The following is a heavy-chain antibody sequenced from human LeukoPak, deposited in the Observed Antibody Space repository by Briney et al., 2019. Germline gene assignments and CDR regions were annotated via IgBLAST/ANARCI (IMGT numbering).Heavy chain of an antibody. V-gene: IGHV1-18*04. CDR2: ISAYNGNT. J-gene: IGHJ3*02. CDR3: AIFRSYEGAFDI. Sequence: ASVKVSCKASGYTFTSYYMHWVRQAPGQGLEWMGWISAYNGNTNYAQKLQGRVTMTTDTSTSTAYMELRSLRSDDTAVYYCAIFRSYEGAFDIWGQGTMVTVSS. CDR1: GYTFTSYY. D-gene: IGHD1-26*01.